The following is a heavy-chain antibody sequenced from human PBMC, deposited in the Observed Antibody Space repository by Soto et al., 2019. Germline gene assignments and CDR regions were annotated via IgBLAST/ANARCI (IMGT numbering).Heavy chain of an antibody. D-gene: IGHD2-21*02. V-gene: IGHV3-53*04. CDR1: GFTVSSNY. J-gene: IGHJ3*02. Sequence: HPGGSLRLSCAASGFTVSSNYMSWVRQAPGKGLEWVSVIYSGGSTYYADSVKGRFTISRHNSKNTLYLQMNSLRAEDTAVYYCARDRPTAVTAFGAFDIWGQGTMVTVSS. CDR2: IYSGGST. CDR3: ARDRPTAVTAFGAFDI.